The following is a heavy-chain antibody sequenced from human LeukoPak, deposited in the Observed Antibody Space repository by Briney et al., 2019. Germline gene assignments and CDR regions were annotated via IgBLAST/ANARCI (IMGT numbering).Heavy chain of an antibody. CDR2: ISSSSSYI. J-gene: IGHJ4*02. V-gene: IGHV3-21*04. D-gene: IGHD3-10*01. Sequence: PGGSLRLSCAASGFTFSSYSMNWVRQAPGKGLEWVSSISSSSSYIYYADSVKGRFTISRDNAKNSLYLQMNSLRAEDTAVYYCASPQAGEWFPDYWGQGTLVTVSS. CDR3: ASPQAGEWFPDY. CDR1: GFTFSSYS.